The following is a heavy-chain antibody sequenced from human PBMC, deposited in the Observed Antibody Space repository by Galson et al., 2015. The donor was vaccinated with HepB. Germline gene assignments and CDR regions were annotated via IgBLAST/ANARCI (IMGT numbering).Heavy chain of an antibody. CDR1: GGPFNSYT. CDR3: AREGGNQFWDGHARENQYYMDV. CDR2: IIPVLGFK. D-gene: IGHD3-16*01. Sequence: SVKVSCKASGGPFNSYTFNWVRQAPGQGLEWMGGIIPVLGFKRQSQKFQGRLTVTADKSTSTTYMELSGLRSEDTAVYFCAREGGNQFWDGHARENQYYMDVWGRGTTVTVSS. J-gene: IGHJ6*03. V-gene: IGHV1-69*10.